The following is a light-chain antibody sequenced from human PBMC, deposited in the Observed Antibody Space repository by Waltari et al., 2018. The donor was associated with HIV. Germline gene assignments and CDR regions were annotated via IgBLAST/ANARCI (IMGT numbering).Light chain of an antibody. J-gene: IGLJ3*02. CDR3: QSYDSSLSAWV. CDR1: SSNIGAGYD. Sequence: QSVLTQPPSVSGAPGQRVTISCTGSSSNIGAGYDVHWYQQFPGTAPKLLIYGNTDRRAGVPDLFSGSKSGTSASLAITWLQAEDEADYYCQSYDSSLSAWVFGGGTKLTVL. V-gene: IGLV1-40*01. CDR2: GNT.